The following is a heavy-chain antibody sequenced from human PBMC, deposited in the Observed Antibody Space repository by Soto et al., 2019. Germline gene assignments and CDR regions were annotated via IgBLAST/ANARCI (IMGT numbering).Heavy chain of an antibody. J-gene: IGHJ4*02. V-gene: IGHV3-30-3*01. CDR2: IPFDGNNN. CDR1: GFTFSSYL. CDR3: AREISGGYGHLDY. Sequence: QVQLVESGGGVVQPGRSLRLSCVASGFTFSSYLMHWVRQAPGKGLEWVALIPFDGNNNYYADSVKGRFTISRDNSKNTLYLQMNSLRTEDTAVYYCAREISGGYGHLDYWGQGTLVTVSS. D-gene: IGHD3-3*02.